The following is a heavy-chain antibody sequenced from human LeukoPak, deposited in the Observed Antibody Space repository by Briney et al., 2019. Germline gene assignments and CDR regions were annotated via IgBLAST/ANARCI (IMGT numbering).Heavy chain of an antibody. J-gene: IGHJ4*02. D-gene: IGHD1-26*01. CDR3: ARTGSGSYGTFDY. CDR2: INPNSGGT. CDR1: GYTFTGYY. V-gene: IGHV1-2*02. Sequence: GASVKVSCKASGYTFTGYYMHWVRQAPGQGLEWMGWINPNSGGTNYAQKFQGRVTMTRDTSISTAYMELSRLRSDDTAVYYCARTGSGSYGTFDYWGQGTLVTVSS.